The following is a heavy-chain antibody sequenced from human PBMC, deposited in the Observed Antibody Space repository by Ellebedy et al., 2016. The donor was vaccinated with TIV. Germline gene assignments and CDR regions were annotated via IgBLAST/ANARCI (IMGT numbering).Heavy chain of an antibody. Sequence: GESLKISXAVSGFTFSRNGMAWVRQAPGKGLEWVANIKRDGSEKYFVDSVKGRFAMTRDNAQNSLILQMNSLRAEDTAVYYCARGGYCSGGDCYRPYYYYYMDVWGKGTTVTVSS. D-gene: IGHD2-15*01. CDR2: IKRDGSEK. J-gene: IGHJ6*03. CDR3: ARGGYCSGGDCYRPYYYYYMDV. CDR1: GFTFSRNG. V-gene: IGHV3-7*01.